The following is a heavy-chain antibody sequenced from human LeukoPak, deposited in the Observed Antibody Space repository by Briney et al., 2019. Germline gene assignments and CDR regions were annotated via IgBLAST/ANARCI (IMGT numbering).Heavy chain of an antibody. CDR3: ARHVEHAAYFHH. V-gene: IGHV4-59*08. D-gene: IGHD1/OR15-1a*01. J-gene: IGHJ4*02. Sequence: PSETLSLTCTVAGVSISDFHWSWLRQSPEKGLEWIGWITNSGDANYNPSLESRLAMSAETTKRQLPLRVTSVTDADTAVYYCARHVEHAAYFHHWGQGILVTVSS. CDR1: GVSISDFH. CDR2: ITNSGDA.